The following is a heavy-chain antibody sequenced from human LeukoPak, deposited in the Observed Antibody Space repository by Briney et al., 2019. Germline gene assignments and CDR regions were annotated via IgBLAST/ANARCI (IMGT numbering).Heavy chain of an antibody. J-gene: IGHJ6*02. D-gene: IGHD2-15*01. CDR1: GFTFTNYA. V-gene: IGHV3-23*01. Sequence: PGGSLRLSCAASGFTFTNYAMTWVRQAPGKGLEWVSAISGSGRNTYHADSVKGRFSISRDNSKNTLYLQMHSLGAEDTAVYYCAKGRTYCSGGGCYYGMDVWGQGTTVTVSS. CDR3: AKGRTYCSGGGCYYGMDV. CDR2: ISGSGRNT.